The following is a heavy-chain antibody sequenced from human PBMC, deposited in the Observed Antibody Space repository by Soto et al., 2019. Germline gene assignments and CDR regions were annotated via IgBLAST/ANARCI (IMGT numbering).Heavy chain of an antibody. CDR3: ARGPYSGGFDY. D-gene: IGHD6-19*01. CDR2: IWYDGSEK. Sequence: QVQLVESGGGVVQPGRSLRLSCAASGFTFSSSGMHWVRQAPGKGLEWVALIWYDGSEKYYADSVKGRFTISRDNSKKPLYLQMNSLRAEDTAVYYCARGPYSGGFDYWGQGTLVTVSS. CDR1: GFTFSSSG. V-gene: IGHV3-33*01. J-gene: IGHJ4*02.